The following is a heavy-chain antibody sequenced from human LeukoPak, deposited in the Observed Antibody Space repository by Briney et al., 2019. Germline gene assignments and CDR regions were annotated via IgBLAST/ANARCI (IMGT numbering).Heavy chain of an antibody. CDR3: ASRNTGLRYFDW. V-gene: IGHV4-39*01. CDR1: GGSISSSSFY. J-gene: IGHJ4*02. Sequence: SETLSLTCTVSGGSISSSSFYWDWIRQPPGKGLEWIGTIFYSGSTYYNPSLKSRITISVDTSKNQFSLKLSSVTAADTAVYYCASRNTGLRYFDWWGQGTLVTVSS. CDR2: IFYSGST. D-gene: IGHD3-9*01.